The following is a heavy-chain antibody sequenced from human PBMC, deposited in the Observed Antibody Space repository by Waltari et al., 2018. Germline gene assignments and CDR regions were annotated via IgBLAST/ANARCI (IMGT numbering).Heavy chain of an antibody. CDR3: ARTFMVRTIRSRGWFDP. J-gene: IGHJ5*02. D-gene: IGHD3-10*01. CDR1: GGTFSNYA. V-gene: IGHV1-69*13. Sequence: QVQLVQSGAEVKKPGSSVKVSCKASGGTFSNYAITWLRQAPGQGLEWMGAIIPRFGTANYAQKLRGRVTITADESSRTAYMDLRSLTSVTATDTAIYFCARTFMVRTIRSRGWFDPWGQGTLVTVSS. CDR2: IIPRFGTA.